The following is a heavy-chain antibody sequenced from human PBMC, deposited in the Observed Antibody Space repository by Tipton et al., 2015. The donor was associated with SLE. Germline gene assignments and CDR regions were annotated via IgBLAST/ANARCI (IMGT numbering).Heavy chain of an antibody. Sequence: QLVQSGAEVKKPGASVKVSCKTSGYIFTNYDIAWVRQAPGQGLEWMGWINPGSGNRKVAQRFQGRVTMTTDTSTSTAYMEVRSLTSDGTAIDFWAGEPGAARVDIWGQGTMVTVAS. CDR1: GYIFTNYD. V-gene: IGHV1-18*01. CDR3: AGEPGAARVDI. J-gene: IGHJ3*02. CDR2: INPGSGNR. D-gene: IGHD6-6*01.